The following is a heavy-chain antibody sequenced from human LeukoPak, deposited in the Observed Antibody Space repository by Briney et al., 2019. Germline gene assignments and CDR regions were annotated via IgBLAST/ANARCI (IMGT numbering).Heavy chain of an antibody. Sequence: GGSLRLSCAASGSPFSSHAMSWVRQPPGKGLEWVAAISNGKTYYADSVRGRFAISRDDSTNTVYLHMNSLRDEDTALYHCVREAGYCAPVCVKTNWFDPWGQGTLSPSLQ. J-gene: IGHJ5*02. D-gene: IGHD2-15*01. CDR1: GSPFSSHA. V-gene: IGHV3-23*01. CDR3: VREAGYCAPVCVKTNWFDP. CDR2: ISNGKT.